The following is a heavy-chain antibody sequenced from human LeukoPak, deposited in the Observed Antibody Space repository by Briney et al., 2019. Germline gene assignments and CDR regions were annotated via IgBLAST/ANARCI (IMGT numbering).Heavy chain of an antibody. V-gene: IGHV1-69*13. J-gene: IGHJ4*02. CDR3: ARGDDYVWGSYLD. CDR2: IIPIFGTA. Sequence: SVKVSCKASGGTFSSYAISWVRQAPGQGLEWMGGIIPIFGTANYAQKFQGRVTITADESTSTAYMELSSLRSEDTAVYYCARGDDYVWGSYLDWGQGTLVSVSS. CDR1: GGTFSSYA. D-gene: IGHD3-16*02.